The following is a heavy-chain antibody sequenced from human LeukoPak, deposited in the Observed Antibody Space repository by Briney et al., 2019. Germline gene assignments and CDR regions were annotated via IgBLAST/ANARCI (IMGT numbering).Heavy chain of an antibody. Sequence: WASVKVSCKASGGTFSSYAISWVRQAPGQGLEWMGGIIPIFGTANYAQKFQGGFTITTDESTSTAYMELSSLRSEDTAVYYCARYYDSSATTLNYFDYWGQGTLVTVSS. CDR1: GGTFSSYA. CDR3: ARYYDSSATTLNYFDY. J-gene: IGHJ4*02. V-gene: IGHV1-69*05. CDR2: IIPIFGTA. D-gene: IGHD3-22*01.